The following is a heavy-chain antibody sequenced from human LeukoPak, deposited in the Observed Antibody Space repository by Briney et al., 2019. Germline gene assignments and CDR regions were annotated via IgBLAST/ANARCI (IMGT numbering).Heavy chain of an antibody. CDR2: ISSSSSYI. V-gene: IGHV3-21*01. D-gene: IGHD1-7*01. CDR3: AKDERNWNYNLASQTYD. Sequence: GGSLRLSCAASGFTFSSYSMNWVRQAPGKGLGWVSSISSSSSYIYYADSVKGRFTISRDNAKNSLYLQMNSLRAEDTAVYYCAKDERNWNYNLASQTYDWGQGTLVTVSS. CDR1: GFTFSSYS. J-gene: IGHJ4*02.